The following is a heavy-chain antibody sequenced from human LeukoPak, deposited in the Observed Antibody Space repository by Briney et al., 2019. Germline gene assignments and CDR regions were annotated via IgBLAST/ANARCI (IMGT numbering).Heavy chain of an antibody. Sequence: WVRQPPGKGLEWIGYIYFNGYTYYNPSLKSRVSISIDTSKNHFSLNLSSVTAADTAVYYCARVANGDYFDFWGQGTLVTVSS. CDR3: ARVANGDYFDF. J-gene: IGHJ4*02. V-gene: IGHV4-30-4*08. D-gene: IGHD4-17*01. CDR2: IYFNGYT.